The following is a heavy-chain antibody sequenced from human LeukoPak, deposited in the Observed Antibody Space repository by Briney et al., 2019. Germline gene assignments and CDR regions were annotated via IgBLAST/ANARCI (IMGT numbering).Heavy chain of an antibody. J-gene: IGHJ4*02. CDR3: ARDGNDSSGYYYLYFDY. D-gene: IGHD3-22*01. V-gene: IGHV1-69*04. CDR1: GGTFISYA. CDR2: IIPILGIA. Sequence: GSSVRVSCKASGGTFISYAISWVRQAPGQGGEGRGRIIPILGIANYAQKFQGRVTITADKSTSTAYMELSSLRSEDTAVYYCARDGNDSSGYYYLYFDYWGQGTLVTVSS.